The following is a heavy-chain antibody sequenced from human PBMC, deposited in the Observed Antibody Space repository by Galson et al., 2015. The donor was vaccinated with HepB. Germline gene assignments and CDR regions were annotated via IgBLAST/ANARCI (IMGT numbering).Heavy chain of an antibody. CDR1: GGSFSGYY. V-gene: IGHV4-34*01. J-gene: IGHJ4*02. Sequence: ETLSLTCAVYGGSFSGYYWSWIRQPPGKGLEWIGEINHSGSTNYNPSLKSRVTISVDTSKNQFSLKLSSVTAADTAVYYCARGRYHYYYDSSGYPEFDYWGQGTLVTVSS. D-gene: IGHD3-22*01. CDR2: INHSGST. CDR3: ARGRYHYYYDSSGYPEFDY.